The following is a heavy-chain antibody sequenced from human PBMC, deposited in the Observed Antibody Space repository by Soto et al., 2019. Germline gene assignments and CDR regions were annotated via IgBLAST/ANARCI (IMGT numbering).Heavy chain of an antibody. CDR1: GGTFSSYA. Sequence: QVQLVQSGAEVKKPGSSVKVSCKASGGTFSSYAISWVRQAPGQGLEWMGGIIPIFGTANYAQKFQGRVTITADKSTSTAYMELSSLRSEDTAVYYCASSATEITIFGVVVMSTPWGMDVWGQGTTVTVSS. J-gene: IGHJ6*02. V-gene: IGHV1-69*06. CDR2: IIPIFGTA. CDR3: ASSATEITIFGVVVMSTPWGMDV. D-gene: IGHD3-3*01.